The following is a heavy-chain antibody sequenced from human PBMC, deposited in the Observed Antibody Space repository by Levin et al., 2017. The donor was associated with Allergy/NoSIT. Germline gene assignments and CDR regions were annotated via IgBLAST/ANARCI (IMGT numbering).Heavy chain of an antibody. CDR2: ISYDGSNK. V-gene: IGHV3-30-3*01. CDR1: GFTFSSYA. CDR3: ATRSLGVRGVIEYYFDY. J-gene: IGHJ4*02. Sequence: GGSLRLSCAASGFTFSSYAMHWVRQAPGKGLEWVAVISYDGSNKYYADSVKGRFTISRDNSKNTLYRQMNSLRAEDTAVYYCATRSLGVRGVIEYYFDYWGQGTLVTVSS. D-gene: IGHD3-10*01.